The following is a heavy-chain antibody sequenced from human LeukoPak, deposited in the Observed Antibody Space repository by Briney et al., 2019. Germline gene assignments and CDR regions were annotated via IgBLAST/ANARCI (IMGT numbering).Heavy chain of an antibody. CDR2: IYYSGST. CDR1: GGSISSVSYH. V-gene: IGHV4-39*01. J-gene: IGHJ4*02. CDR3: ARHSLAPFYYFDY. Sequence: PSGTLSLTCTVSGGSISSVSYHWAWIRQPPGKGLEWIGSIYYSGSTYYNPSLKSRVTISVDTSKNQFSLKLSSVTAADTAVYYCARHSLAPFYYFDYWGQGTLVTVSS. D-gene: IGHD1-1*01.